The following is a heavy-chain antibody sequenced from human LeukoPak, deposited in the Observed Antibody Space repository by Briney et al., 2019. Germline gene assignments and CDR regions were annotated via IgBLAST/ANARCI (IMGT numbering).Heavy chain of an antibody. Sequence: AGGSLRLSCVASGFTFSTYKVTWVRQAPGKGLEWVANINQDGSEKKYLDSVKGRLTISRDNAKNSLYLKMNSLRAEDTAVYYCVRAIPSSGIYIWYFDSWGQGTLVTVSS. CDR3: VRAIPSSGIYIWYFDS. D-gene: IGHD1-26*01. CDR1: GFTFSTYK. CDR2: INQDGSEK. V-gene: IGHV3-7*01. J-gene: IGHJ4*02.